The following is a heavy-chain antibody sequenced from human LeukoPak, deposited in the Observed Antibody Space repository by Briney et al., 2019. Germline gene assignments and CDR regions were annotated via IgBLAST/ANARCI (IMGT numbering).Heavy chain of an antibody. J-gene: IGHJ5*02. Sequence: ASVKVSCKTSGGTFSSEAFIWVRQAPGQGLEWMGGIIPIFGTANYAQKFQGRVTITADESTSTAYMELSSLRSEDTAVYYCARVNDFWSGYNQFANWFDPWGQGTLVTVSS. CDR3: ARVNDFWSGYNQFANWFDP. CDR2: IIPIFGTA. CDR1: GGTFSSEA. D-gene: IGHD3-3*01. V-gene: IGHV1-69*13.